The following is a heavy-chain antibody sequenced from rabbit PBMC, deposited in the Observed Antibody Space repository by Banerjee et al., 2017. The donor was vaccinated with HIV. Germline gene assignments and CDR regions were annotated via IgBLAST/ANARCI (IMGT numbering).Heavy chain of an antibody. CDR1: GFSFSSNYY. CDR2: INTGSGSA. CDR3: AREISSYLDYFNL. V-gene: IGHV1S40*01. Sequence: QSLEESGGGLVQPEGSLTLTCTASGFSFSSNYYMCWVRQAPEKGLELIGCINTGSGSAYYASWVISRFPISKTSSTTVTLQMTSLTAADTATYFCAREISSYLDYFNLWGPGSLVTVS. D-gene: IGHD8-1*01. J-gene: IGHJ4*01.